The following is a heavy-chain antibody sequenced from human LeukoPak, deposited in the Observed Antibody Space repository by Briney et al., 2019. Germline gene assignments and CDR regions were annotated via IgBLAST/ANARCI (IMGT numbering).Heavy chain of an antibody. D-gene: IGHD2-2*01. CDR2: IYSGGTT. CDR1: GFTVSSNY. J-gene: IGHJ4*02. V-gene: IGHV3-66*01. CDR3: ARALPAASHTSFDY. Sequence: GGSLRLSCAASGFTVSSNYMSWVRQAPGKGLEWVSIIYSGGTTYYADSVKGRFTISRDISKNTVYLQMNSLRAEDTAVFYCARALPAASHTSFDYWGQGTLVTVSS.